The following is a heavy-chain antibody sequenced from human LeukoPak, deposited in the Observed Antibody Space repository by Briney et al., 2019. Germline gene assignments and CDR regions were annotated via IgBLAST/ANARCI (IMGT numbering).Heavy chain of an antibody. CDR3: AKGPPTIFGVVIRTYGMDV. Sequence: GSLRLSCAASGFTFSSYAMIWVRQAPGKGLEWVSAISGSGGSTYYADSVKGRFTISRDNPKNTLYLQMNSLRAEDTAVYYCAKGPPTIFGVVIRTYGMDVWGQGTTVTVSS. V-gene: IGHV3-23*01. D-gene: IGHD3-3*01. J-gene: IGHJ6*02. CDR2: ISGSGGST. CDR1: GFTFSSYA.